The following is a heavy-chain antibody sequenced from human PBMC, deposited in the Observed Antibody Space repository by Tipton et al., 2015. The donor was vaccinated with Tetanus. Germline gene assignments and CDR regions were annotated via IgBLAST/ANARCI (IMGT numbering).Heavy chain of an antibody. CDR2: VSYSGRT. D-gene: IGHD4-17*01. J-gene: IGHJ4*02. CDR1: GGSVRSGDYS. V-gene: IGHV4-61*08. Sequence: LRLSCTVSGGSVRSGDYSWNWIRQPPGKGLEWLAYVSYSGRTNSNYSLKSRITISQDTSKNQFSLRLTSVTAADTAVYYCARGEAYGDYPAMYFFDNWGQGTLLTVSS. CDR3: ARGEAYGDYPAMYFFDN.